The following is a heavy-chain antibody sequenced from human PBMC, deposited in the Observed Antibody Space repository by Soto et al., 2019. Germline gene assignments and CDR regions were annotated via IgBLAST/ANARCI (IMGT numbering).Heavy chain of an antibody. CDR3: LREDRSSDY. V-gene: IGHV1-69*01. CDR2: IIPVFATP. CDR1: GDTFSNYA. Sequence: QVQLVQSGAEVKMPGSSVKVSCTASGDTFSNYAISWARQAPGQGLEWMGGIIPVFATPHYAQRFQGRVSITADESTRTVYMELGSLVSDGTAVYYCLREDRSSDYWGPGTLVIVSS. J-gene: IGHJ4*02. D-gene: IGHD6-6*01.